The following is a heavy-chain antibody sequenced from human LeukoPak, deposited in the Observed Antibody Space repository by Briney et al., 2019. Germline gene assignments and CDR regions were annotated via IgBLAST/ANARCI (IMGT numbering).Heavy chain of an antibody. CDR2: ISGSGGSA. D-gene: IGHD6-19*01. Sequence: PGGSLRLSCAASGFTFSSYAMSWVRQAPGKGLEWVSAISGSGGSAYYADSVKGRFTISRDNSKNTLYLQMNSLRAEDTAVYYCAKDRDSSGWFFYWGQGTLVTVSS. CDR3: AKDRDSSGWFFY. V-gene: IGHV3-23*01. J-gene: IGHJ4*02. CDR1: GFTFSSYA.